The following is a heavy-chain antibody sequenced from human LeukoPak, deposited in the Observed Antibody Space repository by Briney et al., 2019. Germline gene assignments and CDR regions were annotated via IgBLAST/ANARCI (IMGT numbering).Heavy chain of an antibody. CDR2: IYMGGNT. V-gene: IGHV3-53*01. D-gene: IGHD4-17*01. CDR1: GYSVSGKY. J-gene: IGHJ4*02. Sequence: GGSLRLSCAASGYSVSGKYMGWVRQAPGKGLEWVSVIYMGGNTYYTDSVKGRFTISRDDSRNTPYLQMNSLGAEDTAVYYCVTPGPTVTGGFEYWGQGTLVTVSS. CDR3: VTPGPTVTGGFEY.